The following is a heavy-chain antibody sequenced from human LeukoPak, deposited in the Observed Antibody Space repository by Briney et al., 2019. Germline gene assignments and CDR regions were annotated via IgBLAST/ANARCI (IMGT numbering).Heavy chain of an antibody. Sequence: SETLSLTCTVSGGSISSYYWSWIRQPPGKGLEWIGYIYYSGSTNYSPSLKSRVTISVDTSKNQFSLKLSPVTAADTAVYYCARPWYYDSSGPCGFDPWGQGTLVTVSS. J-gene: IGHJ5*02. V-gene: IGHV4-59*08. CDR1: GGSISSYY. CDR3: ARPWYYDSSGPCGFDP. CDR2: IYYSGST. D-gene: IGHD3-22*01.